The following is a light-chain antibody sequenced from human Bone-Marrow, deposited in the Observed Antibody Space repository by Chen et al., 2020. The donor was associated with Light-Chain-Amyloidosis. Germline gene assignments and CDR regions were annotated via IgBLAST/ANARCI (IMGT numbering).Light chain of an antibody. V-gene: IGKV3-20*01. CDR3: QQYGTSPLT. CDR2: GAS. J-gene: IGKJ4*01. Sequence: EIVFTQSPGTLSLSPGEGANLSCRASQTISSNYLTWYQQKFGQAPRLLIYGASSSATGIPDRFTGSGSGTDFTLTINRLEPEDFARYYCQQYGTSPLTFGGGIKVEIK. CDR1: QTISSNY.